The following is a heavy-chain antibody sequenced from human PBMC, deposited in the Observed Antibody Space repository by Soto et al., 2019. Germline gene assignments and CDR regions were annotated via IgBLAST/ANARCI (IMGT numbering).Heavy chain of an antibody. V-gene: IGHV3-74*01. CDR3: ITSFLSLEGCIYAFDI. CDR1: GFTFSDYW. Sequence: EVQLVESGGGLVQPGGSLRLSCAASGFTFSDYWMHWVRQVPGKGLVWVSRINSDGSSTSYADSVKGRFTISRENAKKSLYLKMISVRGEFTAVYYCITSFLSLEGCIYAFDIRGQGTMVTVSS. D-gene: IGHD1-20*01. J-gene: IGHJ3*02. CDR2: INSDGSST.